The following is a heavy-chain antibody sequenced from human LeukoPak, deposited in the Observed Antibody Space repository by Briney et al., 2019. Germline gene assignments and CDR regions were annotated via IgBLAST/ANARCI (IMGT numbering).Heavy chain of an antibody. D-gene: IGHD3-22*01. V-gene: IGHV1-2*02. CDR3: ARDPPDYYDSSGYSGDY. Sequence: GXGVXXXXXXNPNSGGTNYAKKFQGRVTMTRDTSISTAYMELSRLRSDDTAVYYCARDPPDYYDSSGYSGDYWGQGTLVTVSS. J-gene: IGHJ4*02. CDR2: XNPNSGGT.